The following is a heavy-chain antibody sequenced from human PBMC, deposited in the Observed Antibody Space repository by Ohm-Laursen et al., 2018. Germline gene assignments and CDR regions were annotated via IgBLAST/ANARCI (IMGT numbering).Heavy chain of an antibody. V-gene: IGHV3-21*01. J-gene: IGHJ6*02. CDR3: ARDIPYLYYGMDV. CDR1: GFSVSSYD. Sequence: SLRLSCAASGFSVSSYDMNWVRQAPGKGLEWISYISETSSHIYDADSVRGRFTVARDIAKNSLYLQLNSLRVEDTAVYYCARDIPYLYYGMDVWGQGTTVTVSS. CDR2: ISETSSHI. D-gene: IGHD2-2*01.